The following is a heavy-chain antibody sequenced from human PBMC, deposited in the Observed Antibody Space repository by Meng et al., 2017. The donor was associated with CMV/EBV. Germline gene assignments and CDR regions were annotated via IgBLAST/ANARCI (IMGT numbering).Heavy chain of an antibody. D-gene: IGHD3-3*01. V-gene: IGHV3-74*01. CDR2: INSDGSST. CDR1: GFTFSSYW. J-gene: IGHJ6*02. Sequence: GESLKISCAASGFTFSSYWMHWVRQAPGKGLVWVSRINSDGSSTSYADSVKGQFTISRDNAKNTLYLQMNSLRAEDTAVYYCASNYDLNYYYYYGMDVWGQGTTVTVSS. CDR3: ASNYDLNYYYYYGMDV.